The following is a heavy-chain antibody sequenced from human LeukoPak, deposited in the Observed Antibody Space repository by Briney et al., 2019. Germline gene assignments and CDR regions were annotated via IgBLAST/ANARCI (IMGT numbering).Heavy chain of an antibody. CDR2: INPNNGGT. CDR3: ARDRHSGNYYLDS. D-gene: IGHD1-26*01. V-gene: IGHV1-2*04. CDR1: GYTFTSYA. J-gene: IGHJ4*02. Sequence: ASVKVSCKASGYTFTSYAMNWVRQAPGQGLEWMGWINPNNGGTKYAQKFQGWVTMTRDTSISTAYMELSRLRTNDTAVYYCARDRHSGNYYLDSWGQGTLVTVSS.